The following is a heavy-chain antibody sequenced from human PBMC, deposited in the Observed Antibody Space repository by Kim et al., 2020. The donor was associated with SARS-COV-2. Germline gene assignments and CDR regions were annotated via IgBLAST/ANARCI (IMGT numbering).Heavy chain of an antibody. CDR3: ARGFRVRGNTAYFDY. J-gene: IGHJ4*02. D-gene: IGHD3-10*01. Sequence: SETLSLTCTVSGGSIGTYYWGWIRQPPGKRLEWIAYVYYTGAANYNPSLKSRVTISVDTSKTQFSLKLTSVTAADAALYFCARGFRVRGNTAYFDYWGQG. CDR2: VYYTGAA. V-gene: IGHV4-59*01. CDR1: GGSIGTYY.